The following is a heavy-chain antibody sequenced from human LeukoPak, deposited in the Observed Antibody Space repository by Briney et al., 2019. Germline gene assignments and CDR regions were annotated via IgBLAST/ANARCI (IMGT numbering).Heavy chain of an antibody. J-gene: IGHJ4*02. CDR3: ARRGTGDYDFDY. Sequence: SETLSLTCTVSGGSISSYYWSWIRQPPGKGLEWIGYIYTSGSTNYNPSLKSRVTISVDTSKNQFSLKLSSVTAADTAVYYCARRGTGDYDFDYWGQGTLVTVSS. CDR1: GGSISSYY. D-gene: IGHD4-17*01. V-gene: IGHV4-4*09. CDR2: IYTSGST.